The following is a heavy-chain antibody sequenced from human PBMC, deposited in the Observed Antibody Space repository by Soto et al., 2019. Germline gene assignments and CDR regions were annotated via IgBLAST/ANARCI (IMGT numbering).Heavy chain of an antibody. J-gene: IGHJ4*02. CDR3: ASGPRIVVGKSFDY. CDR1: GFTFSTFD. D-gene: IGHD2-2*01. Sequence: EVKLVESGGEMVQPGGSLRLSCAASGFTFSTFDMNWVRQAPGKGLEWLSSISSDSTTTYYADSVKGRFTISRDKLKNSLDLLMNNLRSEDTGIYYCASGPRIVVGKSFDYWGRGTVVTVSS. CDR2: ISSDSTTT. V-gene: IGHV3-48*03.